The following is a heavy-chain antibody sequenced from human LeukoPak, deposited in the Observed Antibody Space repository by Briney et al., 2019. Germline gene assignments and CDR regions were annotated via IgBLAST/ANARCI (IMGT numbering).Heavy chain of an antibody. J-gene: IGHJ3*02. CDR2: SSSDRSYL. V-gene: IGHV3-21*01. D-gene: IGHD5-18*01. CDR3: ARNPGYSYGSGAFDI. Sequence: GGSLRLSCAASGFTFDDYGMSWVRQAPGKGLEWVAVSSSDRSYLYYADSVEGRFTISRDNAKNSLYLQMNSLRAEDTAVYYCARNPGYSYGSGAFDIWGQGTMVTVSS. CDR1: GFTFDDYG.